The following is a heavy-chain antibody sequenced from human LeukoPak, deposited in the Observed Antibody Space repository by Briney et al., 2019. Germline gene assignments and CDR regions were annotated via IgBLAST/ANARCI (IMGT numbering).Heavy chain of an antibody. CDR3: ARVNTVTTPYWYFDL. CDR2: IYYSGST. J-gene: IGHJ2*01. D-gene: IGHD4-17*01. CDR1: GGSISSSSYY. V-gene: IGHV4-39*07. Sequence: PSETLSLTCTVSGGSISSSSYYWGWIRQPPGKGLEWIGSIYYSGSTYYNPSLKRRVTISLDTSKNQFSLKLSSVTAADTAVHYCARVNTVTTPYWYFDLWGRGTLVTVSS.